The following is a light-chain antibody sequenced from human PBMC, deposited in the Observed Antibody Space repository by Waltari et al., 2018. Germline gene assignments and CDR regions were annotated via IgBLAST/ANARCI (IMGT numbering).Light chain of an antibody. CDR2: GKD. CDR3: SSRNGRANHVV. V-gene: IGLV3-19*01. CDR1: SPSTSY. Sequence: SSELTQDPAVSVALGQTVRFTCQGDSPSTSYASWYQLKPGQAPVLLIYGKDKRPSGIPDRISGYSSGTTSSLTITGAQAEDEADYYCSSRNGRANHVVFAGGTKVTVL. J-gene: IGLJ3*02.